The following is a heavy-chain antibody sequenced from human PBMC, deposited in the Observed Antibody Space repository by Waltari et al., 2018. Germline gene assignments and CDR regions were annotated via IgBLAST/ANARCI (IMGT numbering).Heavy chain of an antibody. CDR2: ISCTSDKT. V-gene: IGHV3-23*01. CDR3: AKGRGNKLDFIDGFDI. J-gene: IGHJ3*02. D-gene: IGHD3-3*01. Sequence: EVYLLESGGDLVLPGGSLRLSCAASRFIFSNFAMTWVREAPGKGLDWVSSISCTSDKTYYADSVKGRFTISRDNSKNTLYLQINSLRADDTAVYYCAKGRGNKLDFIDGFDIWGQGTMVTVSP. CDR1: RFIFSNFA.